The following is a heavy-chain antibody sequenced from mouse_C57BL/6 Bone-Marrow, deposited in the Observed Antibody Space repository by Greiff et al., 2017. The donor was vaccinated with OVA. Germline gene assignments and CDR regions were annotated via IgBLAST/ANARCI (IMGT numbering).Heavy chain of an antibody. CDR3: AREDYDGAWFAY. CDR2: INPSNGGT. D-gene: IGHD2-4*01. Sequence: QVQLQQPGPELVKPGASVKLSCKASGYTFTSYWMHWVKQRPGQGLEWIGNINPSNGGTNYNEKFKSKATLTVDKSSSTAYMQLSSLTSEDSAVYYCAREDYDGAWFAYWGQGTLVTVSA. J-gene: IGHJ3*01. CDR1: GYTFTSYW. V-gene: IGHV1-53*01.